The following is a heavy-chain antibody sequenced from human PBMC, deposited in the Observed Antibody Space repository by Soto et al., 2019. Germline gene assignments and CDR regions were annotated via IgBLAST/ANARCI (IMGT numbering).Heavy chain of an antibody. D-gene: IGHD2-8*01. J-gene: IGHJ6*02. CDR2: ISGYNGDT. CDR1: GYAFTRYG. V-gene: IGHV1-18*01. CDR3: AKNGQPPYYYYGMDV. Sequence: QGQLVQSGAEVKKPGASVKVSCKASGYAFTRYGISWVRKAPGQGLEWMGWISGYNGDTKYAQKFQGRVTMTIETSTTTTYMELRSLTSDDTAVYYCAKNGQPPYYYYGMDVWGQVTTVTVSS.